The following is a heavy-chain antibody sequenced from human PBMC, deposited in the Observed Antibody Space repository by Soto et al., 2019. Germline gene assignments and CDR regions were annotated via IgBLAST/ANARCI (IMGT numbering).Heavy chain of an antibody. J-gene: IGHJ6*03. CDR1: GGSFSGYH. CDR3: ARGRDTVTIFASYYYMDV. CDR2: INHSGNT. V-gene: IGHV4-34*01. D-gene: IGHD3-3*01. Sequence: QVQLQQWGAGLLKPSETLSLTCAVYGGSFSGYHWSWIRQPPGKGLECIGEINHSGNTNYNPSLKSRVTISVDTSKNQFSLKLSSVTAADTAAYYCARGRDTVTIFASYYYMDVWGKGTTVPVSS.